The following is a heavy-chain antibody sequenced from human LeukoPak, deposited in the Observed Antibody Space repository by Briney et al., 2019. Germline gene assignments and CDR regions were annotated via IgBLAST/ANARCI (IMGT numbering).Heavy chain of an antibody. Sequence: GGSLRLSCAASGFTVSSNYMSWVRQAPGKGLEWVSVIYSGGSTYYADSVKGRFTISRDNSKSTLYIQMNSLRAEDTAVYYCARDVDYAWGSYRSSLRFDPWGQGTLVTVSS. D-gene: IGHD3-16*02. CDR1: GFTVSSNY. J-gene: IGHJ5*02. CDR3: ARDVDYAWGSYRSSLRFDP. CDR2: IYSGGST. V-gene: IGHV3-53*01.